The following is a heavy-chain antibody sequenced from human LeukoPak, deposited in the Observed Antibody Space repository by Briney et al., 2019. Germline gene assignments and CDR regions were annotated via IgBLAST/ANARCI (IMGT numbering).Heavy chain of an antibody. V-gene: IGHV3-23*01. D-gene: IGHD5-12*01. CDR2: ISGSGGST. Sequence: HPGGSLRLSCAATGFTFSSYAMSWVRQAPGKGLEWVSAISGSGGSTYYADSVKGRFTISRDNSKNTLYLQMNSLRAEDTAVYYCAKGKKVRGYSGYDSKIFDYWGQGTLVTVSS. CDR3: AKGKKVRGYSGYDSKIFDY. CDR1: GFTFSSYA. J-gene: IGHJ4*02.